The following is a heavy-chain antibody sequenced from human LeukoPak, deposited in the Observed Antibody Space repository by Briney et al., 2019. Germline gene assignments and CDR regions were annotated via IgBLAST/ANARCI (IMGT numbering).Heavy chain of an antibody. Sequence: SVNVSCKASGGTFSSYAISWVRQAPGQGLEWMGGIIPIFGTANYAQKFQGRDTITADESTSTAYMELSSLRSEDTAVYYCARALNYYDSSGYAPFDYWGQGTLVTVSS. CDR1: GGTFSSYA. CDR2: IIPIFGTA. CDR3: ARALNYYDSSGYAPFDY. D-gene: IGHD3-22*01. J-gene: IGHJ4*02. V-gene: IGHV1-69*01.